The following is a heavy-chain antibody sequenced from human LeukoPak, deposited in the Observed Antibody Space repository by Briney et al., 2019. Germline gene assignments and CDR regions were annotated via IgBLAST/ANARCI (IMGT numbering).Heavy chain of an antibody. D-gene: IGHD6-19*01. Sequence: PGGSLRLSCVASGFTFSSYAMSWVRQAPGKGLEWVSAISGSGGSTYYADSVKGRFTVSRDNSKNTLYPQMNSLRAEDTAVYYCAKDRDYSSGWVFDYWGQGTLVTVSS. CDR2: ISGSGGST. J-gene: IGHJ4*02. CDR3: AKDRDYSSGWVFDY. CDR1: GFTFSSYA. V-gene: IGHV3-23*01.